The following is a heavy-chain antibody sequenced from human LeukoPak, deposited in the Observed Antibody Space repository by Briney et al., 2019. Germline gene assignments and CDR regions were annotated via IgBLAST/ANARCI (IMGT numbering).Heavy chain of an antibody. V-gene: IGHV4-61*01. CDR2: IYYSGST. Sequence: PSETLSLTCTVSGGSISSGSHFWRWIRQPPGKGLEWIGYIYYSGSTNYNPSLKSRVTISVDTSKNQFSLKLSSVTAADTAVYYCARLGSYWGAFDYWGQGTLVTVSS. CDR3: ARLGSYWGAFDY. J-gene: IGHJ4*02. D-gene: IGHD3-10*01. CDR1: GGSISSGSHF.